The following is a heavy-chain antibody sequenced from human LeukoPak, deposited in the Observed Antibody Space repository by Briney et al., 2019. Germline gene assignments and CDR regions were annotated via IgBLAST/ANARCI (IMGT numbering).Heavy chain of an antibody. Sequence: PGGTLRLSCTVSGFTFSSNSMSWGRHAPGKGLELVSFIYIDNTHNSYSEKSRFTIYRDNSNNTLNLQINSLTAVYTAVYYCARRAGAYSHPYDYWGQGTLVTVSS. D-gene: IGHD4/OR15-4a*01. V-gene: IGHV3-53*01. CDR3: ARRAGAYSHPYDY. CDR2: IYIDNT. J-gene: IGHJ4*02. CDR1: GFTFSSNS.